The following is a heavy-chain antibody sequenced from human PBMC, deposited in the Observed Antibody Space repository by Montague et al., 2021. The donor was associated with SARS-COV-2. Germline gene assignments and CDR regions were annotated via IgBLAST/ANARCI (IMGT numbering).Heavy chain of an antibody. J-gene: IGHJ4*02. CDR3: VNVVDSYGFYFDY. Sequence: SLRLSCAASGFTFSSYAMHWVRQAPGKGLVWVAVITDDGSNTNYADSVKGRFTISRDNAKNTLYLQMNSLRAEDTAVYYCVNVVDSYGFYFDYWGPGTLVTVSS. CDR1: GFTFSSYA. D-gene: IGHD5-18*01. V-gene: IGHV3-30*18. CDR2: ITDDGSNT.